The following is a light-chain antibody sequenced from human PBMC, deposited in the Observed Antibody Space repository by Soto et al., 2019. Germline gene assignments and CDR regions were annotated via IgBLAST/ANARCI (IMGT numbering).Light chain of an antibody. CDR3: QQYYSTPLV. Sequence: DIVMTQSPDSLAVSLGERATINCKSSQSVLYSSNNKNYLAWYQQKPGQRPKLLIYWASTRESGVPDRFSGSGSGTDFTLTISSLQAEDVAVYYCQQYYSTPLVFGGGTKVEIK. V-gene: IGKV4-1*01. CDR1: QSVLYSSNNKNY. CDR2: WAS. J-gene: IGKJ4*01.